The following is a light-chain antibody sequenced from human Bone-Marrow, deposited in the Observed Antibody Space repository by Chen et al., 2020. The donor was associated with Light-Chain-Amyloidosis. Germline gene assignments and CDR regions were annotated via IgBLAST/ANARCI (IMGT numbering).Light chain of an antibody. V-gene: IGLV3-25*03. CDR2: RDT. J-gene: IGLJ2*01. CDR3: QSADSSGTYEVI. Sequence: SYELTQPPSVSVSPGQTARITCSGDDLPTKYAYWYQQKPGQAPVLVIHRDTERPSGISERFSGSRSGTTATLTIIGVQAEDEADYNCQSADSSGTYEVIFGGGTKLPFL. CDR1: DLPTKY.